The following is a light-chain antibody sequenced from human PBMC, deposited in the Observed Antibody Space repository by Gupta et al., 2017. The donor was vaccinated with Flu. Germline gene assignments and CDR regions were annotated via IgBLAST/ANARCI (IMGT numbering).Light chain of an antibody. Sequence: DIQMTQSPSSLSASVGDRVTITCRASQGIINNLAWFQQKPGKGPKSLIYAASSLQRGVTSKFSGSGSVSGTDFTLTISSLQPEDSATYFCQQENSYPNTFGQGTLMDIK. CDR2: AAS. J-gene: IGKJ5*01. CDR1: QGIINN. CDR3: QQENSYPNT. V-gene: IGKV1-16*02.